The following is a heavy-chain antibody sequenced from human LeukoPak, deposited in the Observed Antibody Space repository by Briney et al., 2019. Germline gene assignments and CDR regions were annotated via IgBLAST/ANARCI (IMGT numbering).Heavy chain of an antibody. CDR3: ARDISHLPEAVWYFDL. CDR2: IIPILGIA. D-gene: IGHD1-14*01. Sequence: SVKVSCKASGGTFSSYAISWVRQAPGQGLEWMGRIIPILGIANYAQKFQGRVTITADKSTSTAYMELSSLRSEDTAVYYCARDISHLPEAVWYFDLWGRGTLVTVSS. CDR1: GGTFSSYA. J-gene: IGHJ2*01. V-gene: IGHV1-69*04.